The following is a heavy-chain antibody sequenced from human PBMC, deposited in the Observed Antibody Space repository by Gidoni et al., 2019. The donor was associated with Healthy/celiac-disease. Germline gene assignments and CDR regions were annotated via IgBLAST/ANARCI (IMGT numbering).Heavy chain of an antibody. CDR3: ARDAVPATYYYYGMDV. J-gene: IGHJ6*02. CDR1: GFTFSSYG. CDR2: IWYDGSNK. Sequence: QVQLVESGGGVVQPGRSLRLSCVASGFTFSSYGMHWVRPAPGKGLEWVAVIWYDGSNKYYEDSVKGRFTISRDNSKNPLYLEMNSLRAEDTAVYYCARDAVPATYYYYGMDVWGQGTTVTVSS. V-gene: IGHV3-33*01. D-gene: IGHD2-2*01.